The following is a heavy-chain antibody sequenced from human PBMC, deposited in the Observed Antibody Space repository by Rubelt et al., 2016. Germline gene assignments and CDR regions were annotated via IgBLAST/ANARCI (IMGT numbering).Heavy chain of an antibody. J-gene: IGHJ4*02. CDR3: ARGKEGLGVTMMDY. V-gene: IGHV4-34*01. D-gene: IGHD3-22*01. CDR1: GGSFSGYY. Sequence: QVQLQQWGAGLLKPSETLSLTCAVYGGSFSGYYWSWIRQPPGQGLEWIGEINHSGSTNYNPSLKSRVTISVDTSKNQFSLKLSSVTAADTAVYYCARGKEGLGVTMMDYWGQGTLVTVSS. CDR2: INHSGST.